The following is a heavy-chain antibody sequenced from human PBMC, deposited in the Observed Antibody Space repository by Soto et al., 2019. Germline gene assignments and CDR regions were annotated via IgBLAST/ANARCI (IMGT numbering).Heavy chain of an antibody. Sequence: LTRSLPTSGFTLKNYAMAWVRQARGKGLEWVSTLIGGHYGTAYSYSVKGRFTVSRDNSKNCLYLQMNSLGVEDTAMYFCAKGKSTGNIDWFDPRGQGSLFTVSS. J-gene: IGHJ5*02. V-gene: IGHV3-23*01. CDR3: AKGKSTGNIDWFDP. D-gene: IGHD1-1*01. CDR1: GFTLKNYA. CDR2: LIGGHYGT.